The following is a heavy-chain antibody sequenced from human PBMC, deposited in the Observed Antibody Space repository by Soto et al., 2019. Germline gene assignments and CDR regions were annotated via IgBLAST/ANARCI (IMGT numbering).Heavy chain of an antibody. Sequence: PGGSLRLSCAASGFTFSSYAMHWVRQAPGKGLEWVAVISYDGSNKYYADSVKGRFTISRDNSKNTVYLQMNSLRAEDTTVYYCARPLEGSYYFYYGMDVWGRGTTVTVSS. CDR2: ISYDGSNK. D-gene: IGHD1-1*01. V-gene: IGHV3-30-3*01. CDR3: ARPLEGSYYFYYGMDV. CDR1: GFTFSSYA. J-gene: IGHJ6*02.